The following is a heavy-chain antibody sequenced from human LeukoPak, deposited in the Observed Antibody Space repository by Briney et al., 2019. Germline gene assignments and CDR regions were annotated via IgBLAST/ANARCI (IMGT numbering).Heavy chain of an antibody. V-gene: IGHV1-69*01. CDR3: ARAESSGPERLVLVHFDY. D-gene: IGHD1-1*01. J-gene: IGHJ4*02. CDR2: IIPIFGTA. CDR1: GGTFSSYA. Sequence: ASVKVSCRASGGTFSSYAISWVRQAPGQGLEWMGGIIPIFGTANYAQKFHGRVTITADESTSTAYMELSSLRSEDTAVYYCARAESSGPERLVLVHFDYWGQGTLVTVSS.